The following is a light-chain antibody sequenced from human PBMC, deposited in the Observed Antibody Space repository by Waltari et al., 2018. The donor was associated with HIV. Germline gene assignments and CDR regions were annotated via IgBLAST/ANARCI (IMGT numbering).Light chain of an antibody. Sequence: DIKLTQSPSLLSASVGERVTITCRASQGSSSYLAWYQQKPGKAPKVLIYGVSTLQSGVPTRFSGSGSGTAFRLTISSLQPEDSATYYCQQYNDYPLMYTFGQGTKLEIK. J-gene: IGKJ2*01. CDR3: QQYNDYPLMYT. CDR1: QGSSSY. V-gene: IGKV1-9*01. CDR2: GVS.